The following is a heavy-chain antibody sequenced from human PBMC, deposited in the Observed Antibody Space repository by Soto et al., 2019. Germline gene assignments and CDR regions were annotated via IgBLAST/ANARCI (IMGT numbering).Heavy chain of an antibody. J-gene: IGHJ4*02. V-gene: IGHV1-3*01. CDR2: SNGGDGNT. CDR1: GYTFTSYA. CDR3: ATGPRREY. Sequence: QVQLVQSGAEVKKPGASVKVSCKASGYTFTSYAIHWVRQAPGQSLEWMGWSNGGDGNTKYSQKFQGRVTITKDTSASTAYMELSSLRSEDTAVYYCATGPRREYWGQGSLVTVSS.